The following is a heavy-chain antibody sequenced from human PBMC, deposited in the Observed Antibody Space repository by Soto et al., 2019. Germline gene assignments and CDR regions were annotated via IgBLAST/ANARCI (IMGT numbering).Heavy chain of an antibody. CDR1: GGTFSSYA. Sequence: ASVKVSCKASGGTFSSYAISWVRQAPGQGLEWMGGIIPIFGTANYAQKFQGRVTITADESTSTAYMELSSLRSEDTAVYYCASREGYCSSTSCYDIYYYYYGMDVWGQGTTVTVSS. J-gene: IGHJ6*02. CDR2: IIPIFGTA. V-gene: IGHV1-69*13. D-gene: IGHD2-2*01. CDR3: ASREGYCSSTSCYDIYYYYYGMDV.